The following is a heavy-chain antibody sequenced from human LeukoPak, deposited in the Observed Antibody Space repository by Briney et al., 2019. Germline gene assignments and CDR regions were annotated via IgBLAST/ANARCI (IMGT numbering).Heavy chain of an antibody. D-gene: IGHD2-21*02. Sequence: PGGSLRLSCAASGFTFSSYSMNWVRPAPGKGLEWVSSISSSSSYIYYADSVKGRFTISRDNAKNSLYLQMNSLRAEDTAVYYCARGVTAHPGHFDYWGQGTLVTVSS. CDR2: ISSSSSYI. CDR1: GFTFSSYS. J-gene: IGHJ4*02. CDR3: ARGVTAHPGHFDY. V-gene: IGHV3-21*01.